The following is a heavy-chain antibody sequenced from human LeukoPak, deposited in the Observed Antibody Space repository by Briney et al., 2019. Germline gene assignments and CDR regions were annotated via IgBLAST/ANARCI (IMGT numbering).Heavy chain of an antibody. J-gene: IGHJ4*02. CDR3: AREGGYSSGWYLDWVY. CDR2: IWYDGSNK. V-gene: IGHV3-33*01. Sequence: GGSLRLSCAASGFTFSGYGMHWVRQAPGKGLEWVAVIWYDGSNKYYADSVKGRFTISRDNSKNTLYLQMNSLRAEDTAVYYCAREGGYSSGWYLDWVYWGQGTLVTVS. D-gene: IGHD6-19*01. CDR1: GFTFSGYG.